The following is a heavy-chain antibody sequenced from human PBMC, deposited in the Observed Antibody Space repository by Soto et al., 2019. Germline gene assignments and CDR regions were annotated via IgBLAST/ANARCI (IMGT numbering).Heavy chain of an antibody. D-gene: IGHD3-16*01. Sequence: QVQLQESGPGLVKPSQTLSLTCTVSGDSITSGVHYWSWIRQIPGKGLEWIGYIFYRGPTYYNPSLKRLVTISVDTSKHQFSLKLNSVTAADTAVYYCARARVMLTFGGASEEWGIDSWGQGTLVTVSS. CDR3: ARARVMLTFGGASEEWGIDS. V-gene: IGHV4-31*01. J-gene: IGHJ4*02. CDR2: IFYRGPT. CDR1: GDSITSGVHY.